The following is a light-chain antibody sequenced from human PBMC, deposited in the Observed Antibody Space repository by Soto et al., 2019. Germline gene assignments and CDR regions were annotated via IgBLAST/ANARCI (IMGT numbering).Light chain of an antibody. V-gene: IGKV1-8*01. J-gene: IGKJ4*01. CDR1: QGISSY. Sequence: AIRMTQSPSSLSASTGDRVTITCRASQGISSYLAWYQQKPGKAPKLLIYAASTLQSGVPSRFSGSGSGTDFTLTISCLQSEDFATYYCLQHNSYPRTFGGGTKV. CDR3: LQHNSYPRT. CDR2: AAS.